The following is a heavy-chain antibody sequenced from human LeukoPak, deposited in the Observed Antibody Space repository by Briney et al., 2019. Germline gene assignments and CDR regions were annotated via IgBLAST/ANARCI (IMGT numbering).Heavy chain of an antibody. V-gene: IGHV3-21*01. J-gene: IGHJ5*02. CDR1: GFTFSSYS. D-gene: IGHD3-10*01. CDR3: ATDLIHYYASGAKT. CDR2: ISSSRSYI. Sequence: GGSLRLSCAASGFTFSSYSMNWVRQAPGKGLEWVSFISSSRSYIYYANSMKGRFTISRDNAKNSLYLQMDSLRVEDSAVYYCATDLIHYYASGAKTWGQGTLVTVSS.